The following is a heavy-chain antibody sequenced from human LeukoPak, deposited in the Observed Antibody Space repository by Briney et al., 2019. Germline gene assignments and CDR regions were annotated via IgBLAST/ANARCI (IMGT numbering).Heavy chain of an antibody. V-gene: IGHV1-2*02. D-gene: IGHD6-19*01. CDR1: GYTFTGHY. Sequence: ASVKVSCKASGYTFTGHYMHWVRQAPGQGLEWMGWISPNSGDTDYAQRFQGRVTMTRDASISTAYMELSRLRSDDTAVYYCARAAIAVAGDYHYHYMDVWGKGTTVTVSS. CDR3: ARAAIAVAGDYHYHYMDV. J-gene: IGHJ6*03. CDR2: ISPNSGDT.